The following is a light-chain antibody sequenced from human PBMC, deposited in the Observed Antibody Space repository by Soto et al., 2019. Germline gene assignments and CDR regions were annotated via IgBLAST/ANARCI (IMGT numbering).Light chain of an antibody. CDR1: QSVSSSS. J-gene: IGKJ4*01. CDR2: GVS. V-gene: IGKV3-20*01. Sequence: EIVLTQSPGTLSLSPGESATLSCRASQSVSSSSLAWYQQKPGQAPRLLFFGVSNRAAGVPDRFGGSGSGTDFTLTISRLGPEDFAVYYCQQYGGSPLTFGGGTKVDIK. CDR3: QQYGGSPLT.